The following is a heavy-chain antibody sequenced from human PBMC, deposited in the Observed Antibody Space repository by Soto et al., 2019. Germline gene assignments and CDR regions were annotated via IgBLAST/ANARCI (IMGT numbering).Heavy chain of an antibody. CDR3: AKDLVLLRS. CDR1: GFTFSTFA. Sequence: GGSLRLSCAASGFTFSTFAMTWVRQAPGRGLEWISGISGSGGTTYDADSVKGRFIISRDNSKNTLYLQMNSLRAEDKGVYYCAKDLVLLRSWGQGTLVNVSS. CDR2: ISGSGGTT. V-gene: IGHV3-23*01. D-gene: IGHD1-26*01. J-gene: IGHJ5*02.